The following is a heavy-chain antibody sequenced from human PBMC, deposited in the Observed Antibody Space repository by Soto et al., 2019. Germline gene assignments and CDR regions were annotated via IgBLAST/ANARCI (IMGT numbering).Heavy chain of an antibody. CDR3: ARDPLGITGTTYNWFDP. D-gene: IGHD1-7*01. CDR2: IYYSGST. V-gene: IGHV4-31*03. CDR1: GGSISSGGYY. Sequence: SETLSLTCTVSGGSISSGGYYWSWIRQHPGKGLEWIGYIYYSGSTYYNPSLKSRVTISVDTSKNQFSLKLSSVTAADTAVYYCARDPLGITGTTYNWFDPWGQGTLVTVSS. J-gene: IGHJ5*02.